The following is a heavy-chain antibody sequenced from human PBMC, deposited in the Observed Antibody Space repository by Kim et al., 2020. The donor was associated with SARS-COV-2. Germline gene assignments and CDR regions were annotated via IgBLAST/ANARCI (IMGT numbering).Heavy chain of an antibody. D-gene: IGHD7-27*01. J-gene: IGHJ3*02. Sequence: GESLKISCKGSGYKFSIYWIAWVRQMPGKGLEWMGIIYPDNSNVRYNPSFHGQVTISADKSTSTAYLHLSHLQVSDTATYFCARSLGFDMWGQGTVVTVSS. CDR1: GYKFSIYW. CDR2: IYPDNSNV. CDR3: ARSLGFDM. V-gene: IGHV5-51*01.